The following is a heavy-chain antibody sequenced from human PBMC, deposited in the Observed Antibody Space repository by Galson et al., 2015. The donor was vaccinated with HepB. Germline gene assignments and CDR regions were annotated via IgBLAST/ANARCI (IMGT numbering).Heavy chain of an antibody. CDR2: IYHRGST. CDR1: GGSMSSSNW. J-gene: IGHJ5*02. Sequence: ETLSLTCAVSGGSMSSSNWWSWVRQPPGKGLEWIGDIYHRGSTNYNPSFKSRVTISVDKSKNQFSLRLSSVTAADTAVYYCARELGSNYEIGNWFDPWGQGTLVTVSS. V-gene: IGHV4-4*02. D-gene: IGHD4-11*01. CDR3: ARELGSNYEIGNWFDP.